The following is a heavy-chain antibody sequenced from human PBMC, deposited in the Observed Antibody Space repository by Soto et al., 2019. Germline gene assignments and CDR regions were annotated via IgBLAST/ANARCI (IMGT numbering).Heavy chain of an antibody. CDR1: GGTFSSYS. CDR2: IIPIFGTA. CDR3: ARDGGRLSGGIDS. V-gene: IGHV1-69*01. Sequence: QVQLVQSGAEVKKPGSSVKVSCKASGGTFSSYSINWVRQAPGQGLEWMGEIIPIFGTANYAQKFQGRVTITADESTSTAYMELSSQRSEDTAVYYCARDGGRLSGGIDSWGQGTLVTVSS. J-gene: IGHJ4*02. D-gene: IGHD1-26*01.